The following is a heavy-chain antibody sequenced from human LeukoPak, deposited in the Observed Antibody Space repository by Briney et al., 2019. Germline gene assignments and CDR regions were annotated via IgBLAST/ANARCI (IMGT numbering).Heavy chain of an antibody. J-gene: IGHJ4*02. CDR3: ARDPTTVVTLPYYFDF. D-gene: IGHD4-23*01. Sequence: SETLSLTCAVYGGSFSGYHWNWVRQAPGRGVEWVGEINHRGSTHYNPSLERGVTISVDTSKNQFSLKLSSVTAADTGVYYCARDPTTVVTLPYYFDFWGQGTQVTVSS. CDR2: INHRGST. V-gene: IGHV4-34*01. CDR1: GGSFSGYH.